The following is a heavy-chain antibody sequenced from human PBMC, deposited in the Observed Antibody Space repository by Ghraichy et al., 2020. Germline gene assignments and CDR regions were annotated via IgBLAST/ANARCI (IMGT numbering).Heavy chain of an antibody. CDR2: IIPIFGTA. Sequence: SVKVSCKASGGTFSSYAISWVRQAPGQGLEWMGGIIPIFGTANYAQKFQGRVTITADESTSTAYMELSSLRSEDTAVYYCARDNPAWRGSYYGVYFDYWGQGTLVTVSS. J-gene: IGHJ4*02. CDR3: ARDNPAWRGSYYGVYFDY. D-gene: IGHD1-26*01. V-gene: IGHV1-69*13. CDR1: GGTFSSYA.